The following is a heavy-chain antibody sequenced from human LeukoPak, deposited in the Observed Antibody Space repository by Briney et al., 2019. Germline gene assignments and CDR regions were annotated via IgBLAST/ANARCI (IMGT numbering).Heavy chain of an antibody. CDR1: GGTFSSYT. J-gene: IGHJ4*02. CDR2: ISPILGIA. V-gene: IGHV1-69*02. D-gene: IGHD2-8*01. Sequence: SVKVSCKASGGTFSSYTISWVRQAPGQGLEWMGRISPILGIANYAQKFQGRVTITADKSTSTAYMELSSLRSEDTAVYYCARKSGYCTNGVCYHYFDYWGQGTLVTVSS. CDR3: ARKSGYCTNGVCYHYFDY.